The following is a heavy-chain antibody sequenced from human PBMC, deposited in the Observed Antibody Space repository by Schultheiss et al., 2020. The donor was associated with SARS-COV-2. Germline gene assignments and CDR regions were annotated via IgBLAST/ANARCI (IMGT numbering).Heavy chain of an antibody. J-gene: IGHJ4*02. V-gene: IGHV4-59*01. CDR2: IYYSGST. D-gene: IGHD2-15*01. Sequence: SETLSLTCTVSGGSINNYYWSWIRQPPGKGLEGIGYIYYSGSTNYNPSLKSRVTISVDTSKNQFSLKLSSVTAADTAVYYCARVGPYWYYFDYWGQGTLVTVSS. CDR1: GGSINNYY. CDR3: ARVGPYWYYFDY.